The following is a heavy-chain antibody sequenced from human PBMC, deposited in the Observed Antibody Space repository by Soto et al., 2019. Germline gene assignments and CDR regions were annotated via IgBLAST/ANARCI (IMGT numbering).Heavy chain of an antibody. D-gene: IGHD6-13*01. V-gene: IGHV4-34*01. CDR2: INHSGST. CDR3: ARGIAAAGTDAFDI. Sequence: QVQLQQWGAGLLKPSETLSLTCAVYGGSFSGYYWSWIRQPPGKGLEWIGEINHSGSTNYNPPLKSRVTISVDTSKNQFSLKLSSVTAADTAVYYCARGIAAAGTDAFDIWGQGTMVTVSS. J-gene: IGHJ3*02. CDR1: GGSFSGYY.